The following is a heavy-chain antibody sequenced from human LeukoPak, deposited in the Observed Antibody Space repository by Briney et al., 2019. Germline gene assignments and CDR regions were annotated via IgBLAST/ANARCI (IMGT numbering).Heavy chain of an antibody. D-gene: IGHD1-26*01. CDR1: GFTISNAW. V-gene: IGHV3-15*01. J-gene: IGHJ4*02. CDR3: TTTVYSGRYSAEY. Sequence: GGSLRLSCAASGFTISNAWMSWVRQAPGKGLEWVGRIKCKTDGGTTDYAARVKGRFTISRDDSKNTLYLQMNSLKTEDTAVYYCTTTVYSGRYSAEYWGQGTLVTVSS. CDR2: IKCKTDGGTT.